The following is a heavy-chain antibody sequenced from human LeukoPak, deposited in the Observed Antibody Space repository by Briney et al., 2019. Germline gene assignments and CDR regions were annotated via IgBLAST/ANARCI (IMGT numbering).Heavy chain of an antibody. CDR3: AREHGAVAGNWFDP. D-gene: IGHD6-19*01. CDR2: IYSGGST. Sequence: GGSLRLSCAASGFTVSSNYMSWVRQAPGKGLEWVSVIYSGGSTYYADSVKGRFTISRDNSKNTLYLQMNSLRAEDTAVYYCAREHGAVAGNWFDPWGQGTLVTVSS. V-gene: IGHV3-53*01. CDR1: GFTVSSNY. J-gene: IGHJ5*02.